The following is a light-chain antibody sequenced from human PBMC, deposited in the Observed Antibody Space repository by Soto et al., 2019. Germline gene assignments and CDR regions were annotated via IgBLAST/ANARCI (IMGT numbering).Light chain of an antibody. J-gene: IGKJ2*01. Sequence: DVQMTQSPSSLSASVGDRVTITCQANQDIRNYLNWYQHKAGQAPKLLIYDASSLETGVPSRFSGSGSGTHFTLTIASLQPEDTATYYCQQYDTIPPGYTFGQGTKLQI. CDR3: QQYDTIPPGYT. CDR2: DAS. V-gene: IGKV1-33*01. CDR1: QDIRNY.